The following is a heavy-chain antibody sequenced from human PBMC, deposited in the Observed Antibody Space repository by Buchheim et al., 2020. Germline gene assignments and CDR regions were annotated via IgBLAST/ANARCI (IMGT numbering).Heavy chain of an antibody. V-gene: IGHV1-18*01. CDR3: ARPARPSGSYGY. D-gene: IGHD1-26*01. Sequence: QVQLVQSGAEVKKPGASVKVSCKASGYTFSSYGISWVRQAPGQGLEWMGWISANGNTNYAQKLQGRVTMTTDTSTSTAYMEVRRLRSDDTAVYYCARPARPSGSYGYWGQGTL. J-gene: IGHJ4*02. CDR1: GYTFSSYG. CDR2: ISANGNT.